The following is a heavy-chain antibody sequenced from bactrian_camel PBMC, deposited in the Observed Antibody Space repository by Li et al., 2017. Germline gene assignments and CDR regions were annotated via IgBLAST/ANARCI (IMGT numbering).Heavy chain of an antibody. V-gene: IGHV3S55*01. J-gene: IGHJ6*01. CDR1: GFTRGTLC. D-gene: IGHD2*01. Sequence: VQLVESGGGSVQAGESLRLSCVASGFTRGTLCMGWFRQAPGKEREGVAEIDNDGYTSHASSVKGRFTISRDNAKNTLYLLMSSLRPEDTAMYYCAADWGQEFCGSDLAEFGYWGQGTQVTVS. CDR3: AADWGQEFCGSDLAEFGY. CDR2: IDNDGYT.